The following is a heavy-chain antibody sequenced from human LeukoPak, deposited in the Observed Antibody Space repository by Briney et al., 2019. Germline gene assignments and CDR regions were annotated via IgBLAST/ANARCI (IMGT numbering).Heavy chain of an antibody. CDR1: GGSISSGGYY. CDR3: AREDPYDEIDH. Sequence: PSETLSLTCTVSGGSISSGGYYWSWIRQHPGKGLEWIGYIYYSGSTYYNPSLKSRVTISVDTSKNQFSLKLSSVTAADTAVYYRAREDPYDEIDHWGQGTLVTVSS. CDR2: IYYSGST. J-gene: IGHJ4*02. D-gene: IGHD3-22*01. V-gene: IGHV4-31*03.